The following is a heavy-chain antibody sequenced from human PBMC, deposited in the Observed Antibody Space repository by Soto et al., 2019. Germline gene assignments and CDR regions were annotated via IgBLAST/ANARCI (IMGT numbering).Heavy chain of an antibody. Sequence: GGSLRLSCAASGFTFSSYAMTWVRQAPGKGLEWVSAISGSGGSTYYADSVKGRFTISRDNSKNTLYLQMNSLRAEDTAVYYCANALGGSGSSSYFDYWGQGTLVTVS. J-gene: IGHJ4*02. CDR3: ANALGGSGSSSYFDY. V-gene: IGHV3-23*01. D-gene: IGHD5-12*01. CDR1: GFTFSSYA. CDR2: ISGSGGST.